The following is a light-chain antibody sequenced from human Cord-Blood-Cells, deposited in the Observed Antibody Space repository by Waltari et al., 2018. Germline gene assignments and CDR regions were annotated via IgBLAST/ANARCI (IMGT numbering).Light chain of an antibody. Sequence: QSALTQPAPVSGSPGPSITISCTGTSSDVGGYNYVSWYQQHPGKAPKLMIYDVSNPRAGVSNRFSGSKSGNTASLTISGRQAEDEADYYCSTNTSSSTLVVYGGGT. CDR2: DVS. CDR3: STNTSSSTLVV. J-gene: IGLJ2*01. CDR1: SSDVGGYNY. V-gene: IGLV2-14*01.